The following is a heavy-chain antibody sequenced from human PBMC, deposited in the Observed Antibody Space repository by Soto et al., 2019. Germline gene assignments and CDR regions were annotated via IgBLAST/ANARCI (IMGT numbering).Heavy chain of an antibody. CDR1: GDSVSSNSAA. J-gene: IGHJ6*02. CDR2: TYYRSKWYN. Sequence: PSQTLSLTCAISGDSVSSNSAAWNWIRQSPSRGLEWLGRTYYRSKWYNDYAVSVKSRITINPDTSKNQFSLQLNSVTPEDTAVYYCASQGYSYAYYYYYGMDVWGQGTTVTVSS. V-gene: IGHV6-1*01. D-gene: IGHD5-18*01. CDR3: ASQGYSYAYYYYYGMDV.